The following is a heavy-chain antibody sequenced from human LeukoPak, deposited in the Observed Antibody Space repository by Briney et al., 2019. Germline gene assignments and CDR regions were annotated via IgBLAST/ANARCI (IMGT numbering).Heavy chain of an antibody. D-gene: IGHD5-18*01. J-gene: IGHJ4*02. V-gene: IGHV1-3*01. Sequence: ASVKASCKASGYTFTSYAMHWVRQAPGQRLEWMGWINAGNGITKYSQKFQGRVTITRDTSASTAYMELSSLRSEDTAVYYCARLRVERTAMVFDYWGQGTLVTVSS. CDR3: ARLRVERTAMVFDY. CDR2: INAGNGIT. CDR1: GYTFTSYA.